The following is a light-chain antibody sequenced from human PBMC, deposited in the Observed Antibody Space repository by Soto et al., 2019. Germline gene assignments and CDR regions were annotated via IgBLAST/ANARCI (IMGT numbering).Light chain of an antibody. J-gene: IGLJ1*01. V-gene: IGLV2-14*01. CDR1: SSDVGGYNY. CDR2: EVT. CDR3: CSFTGSITHYV. Sequence: QSALTQPASVSGSPGQSITISCTGTSSDVGGYNYVSWYQQYPGKAPKLMIYEVTHRPSGVSTRFSGSKSGNTASLAISGLQAEDEAAYFCCSFTGSITHYVFGTGTKLTVL.